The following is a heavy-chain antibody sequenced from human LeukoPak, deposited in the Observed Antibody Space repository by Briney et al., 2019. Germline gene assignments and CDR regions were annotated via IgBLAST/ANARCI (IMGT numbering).Heavy chain of an antibody. CDR1: GYTFITYG. J-gene: IGHJ4*02. D-gene: IGHD4-11*01. Sequence: ASVKVSCKASGYTFITYGITWVRQAPGQGLEWMGGISTYDGNTNYAQKVQGRVTMTTDTSTSTAYMELRSLRSDDTAVYYCARALYSNYVRALYYFDFWGQGMLVTVSS. CDR2: ISTYDGNT. V-gene: IGHV1-18*01. CDR3: ARALYSNYVRALYYFDF.